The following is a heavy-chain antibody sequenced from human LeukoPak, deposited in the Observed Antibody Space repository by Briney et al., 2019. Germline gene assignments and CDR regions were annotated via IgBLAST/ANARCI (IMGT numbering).Heavy chain of an antibody. D-gene: IGHD4-17*01. CDR3: ARDTRSTVNFYYYYYMDV. CDR1: GYTFTDYY. J-gene: IGHJ6*03. Sequence: ASVKVSCKASGYTFTDYYMHWVRQAPGQGLEWMGWINPKTGGTNYAQKFQGRLTVTRDTSITTAYMELSRLTSDDTAVYYCARDTRSTVNFYYYYYMDVWGKGTTVTVSS. CDR2: INPKTGGT. V-gene: IGHV1-2*02.